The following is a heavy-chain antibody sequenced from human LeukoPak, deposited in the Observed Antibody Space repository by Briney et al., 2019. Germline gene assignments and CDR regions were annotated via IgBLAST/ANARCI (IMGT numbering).Heavy chain of an antibody. J-gene: IGHJ6*03. CDR1: GYTFTSHY. CDR2: INPSGGST. D-gene: IGHD3-10*01. V-gene: IGHV1-46*01. Sequence: GASVKVSCKASGYTFTSHYMHWVRQAPEQGLEWMGIINPSGGSTSYAQKFQGRVTMTRDMSTRTDYMELSSLRYEDTAVYYCARGRTEPYYYGSGSYYYYYMDVWGKGTTVTISS. CDR3: ARGRTEPYYYGSGSYYYYYMDV.